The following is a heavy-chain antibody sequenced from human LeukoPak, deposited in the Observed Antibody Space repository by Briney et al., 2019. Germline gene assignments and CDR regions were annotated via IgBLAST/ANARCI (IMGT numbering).Heavy chain of an antibody. D-gene: IGHD2/OR15-2a*01. V-gene: IGHV3-7*01. J-gene: IGHJ4*02. CDR1: GFTFTNYW. CDR2: IKQDGGAK. Sequence: GGSLRLSCAASGFTFTNYWMNWLRQAPGKGLEWEANIKQDGGAKNYVDSVKGRFTISRDNAKNSLYLQMNNLRVEDTAVYYCARERVTTTSFDYWGQGVLVTVSS. CDR3: ARERVTTTSFDY.